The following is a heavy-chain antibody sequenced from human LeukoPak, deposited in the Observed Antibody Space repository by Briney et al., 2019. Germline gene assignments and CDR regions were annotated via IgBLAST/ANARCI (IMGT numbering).Heavy chain of an antibody. D-gene: IGHD2-15*01. Sequence: PGGSLRLSCAASGFTFDDYAMHWVRQAPGKGLEWVSGISWNSGSIGYADSVKGRSTISRDNAKNSLYLQMNSLRAEDTALYYCAKGVGYCSGGSCYGLYFQHWGQGTLVTVSS. CDR2: ISWNSGSI. V-gene: IGHV3-9*01. CDR3: AKGVGYCSGGSCYGLYFQH. J-gene: IGHJ1*01. CDR1: GFTFDDYA.